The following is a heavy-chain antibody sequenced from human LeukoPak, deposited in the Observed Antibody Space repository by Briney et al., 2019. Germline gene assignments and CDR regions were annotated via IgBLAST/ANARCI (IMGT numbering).Heavy chain of an antibody. CDR3: ARGLLSNYFGY. D-gene: IGHD3-10*01. CDR2: ISSDGGST. V-gene: IGHV3-64*01. J-gene: IGHJ4*02. Sequence: GSLRLSCSASGXTFSSYAMHWVRQAPGKGLEYVSTISSDGGSTHYANSVKGRFTISRDNSKNTLYLQMGSLTAEDMGVYYCARGLLSNYFGYWGQGTLVTVSS. CDR1: GXTFSSYA.